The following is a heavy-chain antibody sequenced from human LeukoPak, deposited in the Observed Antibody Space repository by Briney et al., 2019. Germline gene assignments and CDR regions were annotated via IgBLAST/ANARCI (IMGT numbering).Heavy chain of an antibody. V-gene: IGHV3-23*01. D-gene: IGHD1-14*01. CDR3: AKYVTAEGPPYALDV. CDR2: ISVSGDIT. Sequence: GGSLRLSCAASEFTFSTYAMQWVRQAPGKGLEWVSGISVSGDITWYADSVKGRFTISRDNSKNTLYLQMNSLRAEGTAVYYCAKYVTAEGPPYALDVWGQGTTVTVSS. J-gene: IGHJ6*02. CDR1: EFTFSTYA.